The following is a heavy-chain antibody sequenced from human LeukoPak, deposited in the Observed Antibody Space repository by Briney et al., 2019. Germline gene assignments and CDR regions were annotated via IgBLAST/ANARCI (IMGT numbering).Heavy chain of an antibody. D-gene: IGHD6-19*01. V-gene: IGHV3-23*01. CDR1: GFTFSSHA. CDR3: AKDMKGIAVAGTFDY. J-gene: IGHJ4*02. Sequence: PGGSLRLSCAASGFTFSSHAMSWVRQAPGKGLEWVSAISGSGGSTYYADSVKGRFTISRDNSKNTLYLQMNSLRAEDTAVYYCAKDMKGIAVAGTFDYWGQGTLVTVSS. CDR2: ISGSGGST.